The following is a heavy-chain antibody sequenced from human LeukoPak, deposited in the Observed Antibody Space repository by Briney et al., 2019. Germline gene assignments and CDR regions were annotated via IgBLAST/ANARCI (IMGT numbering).Heavy chain of an antibody. Sequence: PSETLSLTCTVSGYSISSSYYWSWIRQPAGKGLEWIGRIYTSGSTNYNPSLKSRVTISVDTSKNQFSLKLSSVTAADTAVYYCARAVLLWFGEPNYFDYWGQGTLVTVSS. CDR2: IYTSGST. V-gene: IGHV4-4*07. CDR1: GYSISSSYY. J-gene: IGHJ4*02. D-gene: IGHD3-10*01. CDR3: ARAVLLWFGEPNYFDY.